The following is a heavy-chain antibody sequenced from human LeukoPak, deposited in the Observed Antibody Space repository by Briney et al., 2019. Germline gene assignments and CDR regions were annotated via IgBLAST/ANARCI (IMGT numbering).Heavy chain of an antibody. J-gene: IGHJ4*02. V-gene: IGHV4-38-2*02. D-gene: IGHD2-15*01. CDR2: VNQGGST. CDR1: GSSISGDYF. CDR3: ARVIGATSMDC. Sequence: PSETLSLTCSVSGSSISGDYFWGRVRQPPGKGLEWIGSVNQGGSTYYYWSLKSRVTMSVDTSKNQLSLKLTSVTAADTAVYFCARVIGATSMDCWGQGILVTVSS.